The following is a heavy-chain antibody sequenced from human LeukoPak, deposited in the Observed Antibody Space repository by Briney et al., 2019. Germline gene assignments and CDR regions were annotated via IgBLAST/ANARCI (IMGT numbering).Heavy chain of an antibody. Sequence: PGGSLRLSCAASGFTFSNYDMSWVRQAPGKGLEWVSVISGSGGSTYYADSVKGRFTISRDNSKDTLYLQMNSLRAEDTAVYYCAKSPGSRSYPHYFDYWGQGTLVTVSS. D-gene: IGHD3-10*01. CDR2: ISGSGGST. CDR3: AKSPGSRSYPHYFDY. J-gene: IGHJ4*02. V-gene: IGHV3-23*01. CDR1: GFTFSNYD.